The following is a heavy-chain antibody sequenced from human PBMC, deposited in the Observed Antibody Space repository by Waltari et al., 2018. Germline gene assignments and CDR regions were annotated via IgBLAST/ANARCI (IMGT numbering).Heavy chain of an antibody. CDR1: GLSFSNYW. CDR2: IKEDGSEK. CDR3: TRGGLDSSWYWRD. V-gene: IGHV3-7*01. D-gene: IGHD6-13*01. Sequence: EVQLVESGGGLAQPGGSLSLSCAASGLSFSNYWMTWVRQASGKGPEWVANIKEDGSEKYYMDSVKGRFTISRDNAKNSLYLQMNNLRVEDTAVYYCTRGGLDSSWYWRDWGQGTLVTVSS. J-gene: IGHJ4*02.